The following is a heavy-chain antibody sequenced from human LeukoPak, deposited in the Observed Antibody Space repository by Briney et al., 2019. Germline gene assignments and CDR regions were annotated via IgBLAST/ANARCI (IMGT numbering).Heavy chain of an antibody. V-gene: IGHV4-59*12. D-gene: IGHD2-15*01. CDR1: GGSINNYG. Sequence: SETLSLTCSVSGGSINNYGGAWIRQPPGRGLEWLGFIYYTGTTLHNPSFKSRVTLSVDTSKNQFSLKLSSVTAADTAVYYCARPADCSGGSCYRDFDYWGQGTLVTVSS. CDR2: IYYTGTT. J-gene: IGHJ4*02. CDR3: ARPADCSGGSCYRDFDY.